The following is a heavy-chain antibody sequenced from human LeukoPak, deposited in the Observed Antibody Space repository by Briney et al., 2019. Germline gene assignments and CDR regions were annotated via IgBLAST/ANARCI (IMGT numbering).Heavy chain of an antibody. Sequence: GGSLRLSCAASEFTFSSYSMNWVRQAPGKGLEWVSYISSSSSTIYDAESVKGRFTISRDNAKNSLYLQMNSLRVENTAVYYCARSRGNSGSYPLDYWGQGTLVTVSS. CDR1: EFTFSSYS. D-gene: IGHD1-26*01. CDR2: ISSSSSTI. V-gene: IGHV3-48*01. CDR3: ARSRGNSGSYPLDY. J-gene: IGHJ4*02.